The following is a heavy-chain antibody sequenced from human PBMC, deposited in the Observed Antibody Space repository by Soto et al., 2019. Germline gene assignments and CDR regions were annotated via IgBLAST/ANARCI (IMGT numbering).Heavy chain of an antibody. CDR3: ARDKMVGTARNAFHI. Sequence: TSETLSLTRTVSGGYISSYYWSWIRQPPGKGLEWIGYIYYSGSTNYNPSLKSRVTISVDTSKNHFSLKLSSVTAADTAVYYCARDKMVGTARNAFHIWGQGTMVTVSS. V-gene: IGHV4-59*12. J-gene: IGHJ3*02. CDR2: IYYSGST. D-gene: IGHD6-6*01. CDR1: GGYISSYY.